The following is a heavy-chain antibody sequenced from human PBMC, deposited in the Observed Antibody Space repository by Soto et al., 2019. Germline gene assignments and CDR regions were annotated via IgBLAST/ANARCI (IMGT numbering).Heavy chain of an antibody. Sequence: VQLVESGGGVVQPGRSLRLSCAASGFTFSDYAMHWVRQAPGKGLEWVAVVSHDGRNTHYADSVKGRFTISRDSSKNTVSLEMTSMRSEDTAVYYCAKGGRQWLVTSDFNYWGQGALVTVSS. CDR2: VSHDGRNT. CDR1: GFTFSDYA. CDR3: AKGGRQWLVTSDFNY. V-gene: IGHV3-30*18. J-gene: IGHJ4*02. D-gene: IGHD6-19*01.